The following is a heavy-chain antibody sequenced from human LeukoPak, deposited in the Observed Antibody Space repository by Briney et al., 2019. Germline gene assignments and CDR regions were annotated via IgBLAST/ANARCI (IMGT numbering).Heavy chain of an antibody. J-gene: IGHJ6*02. V-gene: IGHV3-7*01. CDR3: RRGTGRLAQEVYYGMDV. D-gene: IGHD1-14*01. CDR2: IKQDGSQK. Sequence: GGSLRLSCAASGLTFSSYWMSWVRQAPGKGLEWVANIKQDGSQKYYVDSVKGRFTISRDNAKNSLYLQMNSLRAEDTAVYYCRRGTGRLAQEVYYGMDVWGQGTTVTVSS. CDR1: GLTFSSYW.